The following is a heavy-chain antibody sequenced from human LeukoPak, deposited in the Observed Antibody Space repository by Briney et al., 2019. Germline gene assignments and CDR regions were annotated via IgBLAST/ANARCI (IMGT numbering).Heavy chain of an antibody. D-gene: IGHD1-20*01. V-gene: IGHV1-8*03. CDR2: MNPNSGNT. CDR3: ARRRITGRHFDY. CDR1: GYTFTSYD. Sequence: GASVTVSCKASGYTFTSYDINWVRQATGQGLEWMGWMNPNSGNTGYAQKFQGRVTITRNTSISTAYMELSSLRSEDTAVYYCARRRITGRHFDYWGQGTLVTVSS. J-gene: IGHJ4*02.